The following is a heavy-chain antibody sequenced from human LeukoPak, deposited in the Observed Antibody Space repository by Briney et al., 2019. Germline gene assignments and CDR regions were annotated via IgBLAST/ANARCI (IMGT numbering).Heavy chain of an antibody. D-gene: IGHD3-10*01. CDR2: ISYDGSNK. Sequence: PGGSLRLSCEASGFTFRNYGMHWVRQAPGKGLDWVAVISYDGSNKYYADSVKGRFTISRDNSKNTLYLQMNSLRPEDTAVYSCAKDLMVRGPHEGDYFDCWGQGTLVTVSS. V-gene: IGHV3-30*18. CDR3: AKDLMVRGPHEGDYFDC. CDR1: GFTFRNYG. J-gene: IGHJ4*02.